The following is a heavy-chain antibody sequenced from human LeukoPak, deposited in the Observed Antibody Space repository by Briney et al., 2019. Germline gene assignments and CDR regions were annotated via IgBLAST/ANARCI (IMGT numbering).Heavy chain of an antibody. Sequence: GGSLRLSCAASGFTFGRYGMHWVRQPPGQGLEWVAVIWYDGGHKDYADSVKGRFTICGDNSKNTLFLQMNSLRAEDTAVYFCARGRGDCSTTSCYIDYWGQGTLVTVSS. V-gene: IGHV3-33*01. CDR3: ARGRGDCSTTSCYIDY. CDR1: GFTFGRYG. CDR2: IWYDGGHK. J-gene: IGHJ4*02. D-gene: IGHD2-2*01.